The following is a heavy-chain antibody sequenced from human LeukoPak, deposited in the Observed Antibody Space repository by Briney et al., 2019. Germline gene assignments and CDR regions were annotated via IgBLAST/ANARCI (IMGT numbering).Heavy chain of an antibody. J-gene: IGHJ6*02. D-gene: IGHD5-18*01. CDR3: ARVSCGYNCHYGMDV. V-gene: IGHV1-18*01. Sequence: GASVKVSCKASGYTFASYGISWLRQAPGQGLEWVGWVSAYNGNTKYAQKVQGRASMTTDTSTSTAYMELRSLRSDDTALYYCARVSCGYNCHYGMDVWGQGTTVTVSS. CDR2: VSAYNGNT. CDR1: GYTFASYG.